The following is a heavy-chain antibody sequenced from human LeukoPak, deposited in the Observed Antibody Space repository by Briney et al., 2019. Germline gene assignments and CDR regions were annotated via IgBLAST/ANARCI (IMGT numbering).Heavy chain of an antibody. J-gene: IGHJ6*02. CDR2: ISAYNGNT. D-gene: IGHD2-15*01. CDR1: GYTFTSYG. Sequence: ASVKVSCKASGYTFTSYGISWVRQAPGQGLEWMGWISAYNGNTNYAQKLQGRVTMTTDTSTSTAYMELRSLRSDDTAVYYCARDCSGGSCYDSPYGMDVWGQGTTVTVSS. V-gene: IGHV1-18*01. CDR3: ARDCSGGSCYDSPYGMDV.